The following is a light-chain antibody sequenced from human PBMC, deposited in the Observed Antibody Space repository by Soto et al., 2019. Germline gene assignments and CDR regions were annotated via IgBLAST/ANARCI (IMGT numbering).Light chain of an antibody. Sequence: QSALTQPASVSGSPGQSITISCTGTSNDVGFYSYVSWYQQHPGKAPKLIIYEVTNRPSGVSDHFSGSKSDNTASLTISGLQAEDEADYYCSSFSVASPLFGTGTKLTVL. J-gene: IGLJ1*01. CDR3: SSFSVASPL. CDR2: EVT. CDR1: SNDVGFYSY. V-gene: IGLV2-14*01.